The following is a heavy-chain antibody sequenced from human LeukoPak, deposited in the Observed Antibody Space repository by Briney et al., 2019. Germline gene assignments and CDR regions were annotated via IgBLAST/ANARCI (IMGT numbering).Heavy chain of an antibody. CDR2: ISAYSGNT. CDR3: ARGPLRGVILGYYMDV. V-gene: IGHV1-18*01. J-gene: IGHJ6*03. Sequence: ASVTFSCKASGYTFISYGISWLRQAPGQGLEWVGRISAYSGNTNYAQKLQGRVAMTTDTSTSTAYMELGSLRSDDTAVYYCARGPLRGVILGYYMDVWGKGTTVTVSS. CDR1: GYTFISYG. D-gene: IGHD3-10*01.